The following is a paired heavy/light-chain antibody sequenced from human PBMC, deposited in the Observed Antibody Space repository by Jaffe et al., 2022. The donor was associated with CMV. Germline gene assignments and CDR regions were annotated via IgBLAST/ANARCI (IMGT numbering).Heavy chain of an antibody. CDR3: ASGGDRST. J-gene: IGHJ5*02. Sequence: QVQLVESGGGVVQPGRSLRLSCAASGFTFSNYAMHWVRQAPGKGLEWVAIIWHHGSDKYYADSVKGRFTISRDNSRNTVYLQMDSLRAEDTAVYYCASGGDRSTCGQGTLVTVSS. D-gene: IGHD2-21*01. V-gene: IGHV3-33*01. CDR2: IWHHGSDK. CDR1: GFTFSNYA.
Light chain of an antibody. CDR2: DVT. Sequence: QAVVTQEPSLTVPPGGTVTLTCGSSTGAVTSGHFPYWFQQKPGQVPRTLIYDVTNKHSWTPARFSGSLLGGKAALTLSGAQPEDEAQYYCLLSYGGPWVFGGGTKLTVL. CDR1: TGAVTSGHF. J-gene: IGLJ3*02. CDR3: LLSYGGPWV. V-gene: IGLV7-46*01.